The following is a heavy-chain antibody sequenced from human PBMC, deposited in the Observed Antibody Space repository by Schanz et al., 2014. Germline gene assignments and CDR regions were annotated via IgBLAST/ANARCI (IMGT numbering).Heavy chain of an antibody. CDR1: GFTVNTNY. J-gene: IGHJ4*02. CDR2: IYSGGST. V-gene: IGHV3-66*03. D-gene: IGHD3-22*01. CDR3: AKSYDTSGYSGFDY. Sequence: EVQLVESGGGLIQPGGSLRLSCAVSGFTVNTNYMSWVRQAPGKGLEWVSVIYSGGSTYYADSVKGRFTISRDNSKNTLYLQMNSLRTEDTAVYFCAKSYDTSGYSGFDYWGQGTLVTVSS.